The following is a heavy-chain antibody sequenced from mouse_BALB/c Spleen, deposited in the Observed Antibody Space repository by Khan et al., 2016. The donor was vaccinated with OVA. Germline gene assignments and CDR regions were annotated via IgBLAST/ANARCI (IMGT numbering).Heavy chain of an antibody. J-gene: IGHJ4*01. CDR1: GYTFTSLT. CDR2: INTRSGDT. V-gene: IGHV1-4*01. CDR3: ERRRTEYALDY. Sequence: VQLQESGAELARPGASVKMSCKASGYTFTSLTMHWVKQRPGQDLEWIGYINTRSGDTQYNQKFNDKATLTADISSSTAYMQLSSLTSEDSAVYYCERRRTEYALDYWGQGTSVTVSA.